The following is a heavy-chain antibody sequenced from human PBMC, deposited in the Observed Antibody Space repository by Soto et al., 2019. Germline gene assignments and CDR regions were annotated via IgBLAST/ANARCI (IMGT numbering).Heavy chain of an antibody. CDR3: TRIYCTTTSCFINGMDV. J-gene: IGHJ6*02. D-gene: IGHD2-2*01. CDR1: GYSISSGYY. Sequence: SETLSLTCAVSGYSISSGYYWGWIRQPPGKELEWIGTISHSGDAYYNPSLKSRVTISIDTAKNHLSLILSSVTAADTATYYCTRIYCTTTSCFINGMDVWGQGTTVTVSS. V-gene: IGHV4-38-2*01. CDR2: ISHSGDA.